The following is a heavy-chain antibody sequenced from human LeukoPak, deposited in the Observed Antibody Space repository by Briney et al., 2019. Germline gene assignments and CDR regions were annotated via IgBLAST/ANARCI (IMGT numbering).Heavy chain of an antibody. V-gene: IGHV3-15*07. D-gene: IGHD5-18*01. Sequence: GGSLRLSCAASGFTFSNAWMNWVRQAPGKGLEWVGRIKSKTDGRTTDYAAPVKGRFTISRDDSKNTLYLQMNSLKTEDTAVYYCTTDSDGIQLWPLPYYYYYGMDVWGQGTTVTVSS. J-gene: IGHJ6*02. CDR2: IKSKTDGRTT. CDR1: GFTFSNAW. CDR3: TTDSDGIQLWPLPYYYYYGMDV.